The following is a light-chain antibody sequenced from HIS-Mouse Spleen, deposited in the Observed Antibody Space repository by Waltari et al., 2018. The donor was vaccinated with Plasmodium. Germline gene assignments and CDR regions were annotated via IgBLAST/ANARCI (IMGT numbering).Light chain of an antibody. CDR2: KDS. V-gene: IGLV3-25*03. CDR3: QSADSSGTPNWV. J-gene: IGLJ3*02. Sequence: SYELTQPPSVSVSPGQTARITCSGDALPKQYAYWYQQKPGQAPVLVLYKDSERPSGIPERFSGSSSGTTVTLTISGVQAEDGADYYCQSADSSGTPNWVFGGGTKLTVL. CDR1: ALPKQY.